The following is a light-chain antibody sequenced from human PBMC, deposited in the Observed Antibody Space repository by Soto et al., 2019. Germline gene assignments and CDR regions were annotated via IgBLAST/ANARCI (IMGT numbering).Light chain of an antibody. CDR2: KAS. Sequence: DIQMTPSPSTLSGSVGDRGTITCRASQTICSWLAWYQQKTRKDPKLLIYKASTLKSGVPSRFSGSGSGTEFTLTISSLQPDDFATYYCQHYNSYSEAFGQGTKVELK. CDR3: QHYNSYSEA. CDR1: QTICSW. J-gene: IGKJ1*01. V-gene: IGKV1-5*03.